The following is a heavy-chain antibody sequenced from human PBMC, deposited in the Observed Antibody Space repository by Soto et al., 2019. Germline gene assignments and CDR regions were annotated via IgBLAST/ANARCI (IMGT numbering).Heavy chain of an antibody. V-gene: IGHV3-21*01. J-gene: IGHJ4*02. D-gene: IGHD5-12*01. CDR2: ISSSSSYI. Sequence: EVQLVESGGGLVKPGGSLRLSCAASGFTFSSYSMNWVRQAPGKGLEWVSSISSSSSYIYYADSVKGRFTISRDNAKKSLYVQMNSLRAEDTAVYYCAGDRVATIWSSWGQGTLVTVSS. CDR1: GFTFSSYS. CDR3: AGDRVATIWSS.